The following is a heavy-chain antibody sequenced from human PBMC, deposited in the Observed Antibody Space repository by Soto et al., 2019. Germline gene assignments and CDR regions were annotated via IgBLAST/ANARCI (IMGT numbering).Heavy chain of an antibody. J-gene: IGHJ6*02. CDR2: INPNSGGT. CDR3: ARDYPSIAAAGSYYYYGMDV. Sequence: GASVKVSCKASGYTFTGYYMHWVRQAPGQGLEWMGWINPNSGGTNYAQKFQGWVTMTRDTSISTAYMELSRLRSDDTAVYYCARDYPSIAAAGSYYYYGMDVWGQGTTVTVSS. CDR1: GYTFTGYY. D-gene: IGHD6-13*01. V-gene: IGHV1-2*04.